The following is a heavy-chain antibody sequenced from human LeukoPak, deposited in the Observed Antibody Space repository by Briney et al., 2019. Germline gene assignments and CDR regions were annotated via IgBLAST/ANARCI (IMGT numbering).Heavy chain of an antibody. Sequence: PGGSLRLSCAASGFTVSSNYVSWVRQAPGRGLEWVSVIYSGGSTYYADSVKGRFTISRDNSKNTLYLQMNSLRAEDTAVYYCARVILRSWFDPWGQGTLVTVSS. CDR2: IYSGGST. CDR3: ARVILRSWFDP. CDR1: GFTVSSNY. V-gene: IGHV3-53*01. D-gene: IGHD2-15*01. J-gene: IGHJ5*02.